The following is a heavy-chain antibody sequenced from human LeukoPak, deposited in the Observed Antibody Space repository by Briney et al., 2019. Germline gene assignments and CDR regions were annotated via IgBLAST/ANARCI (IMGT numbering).Heavy chain of an antibody. CDR2: IRYDGSNK. V-gene: IGHV3-30*02. CDR3: AKDRRYYDILTGYSAEYYYYMDV. J-gene: IGHJ6*03. D-gene: IGHD3-9*01. Sequence: PGGSLRLSCAASGFTFSSYGMHWVRQAPGKGLEWVAFIRYDGSNKYYADSVKGRFTISRDNSKNTLYLQMNSLRAEDTAVYYCAKDRRYYDILTGYSAEYYYYMDVWGKGTTVTISS. CDR1: GFTFSSYG.